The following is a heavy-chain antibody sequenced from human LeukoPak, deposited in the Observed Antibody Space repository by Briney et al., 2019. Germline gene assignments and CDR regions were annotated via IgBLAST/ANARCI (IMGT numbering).Heavy chain of an antibody. CDR1: GGTFSSYA. V-gene: IGHV1-69*05. CDR3: ARSAIWFGELLYPPDV. CDR2: IIPIFGTA. J-gene: IGHJ6*02. D-gene: IGHD3-10*01. Sequence: ASVKVSCKASGGTFSSYAISWVRQAPGQGLEWMGGIIPIFGTANYAQKFQGRVTITTDESTSTAYMELSSLRSEDTAVYYCARSAIWFGELLYPPDVWAKGPRSPSP.